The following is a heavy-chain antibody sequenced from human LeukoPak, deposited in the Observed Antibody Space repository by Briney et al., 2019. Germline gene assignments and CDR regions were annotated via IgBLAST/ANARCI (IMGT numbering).Heavy chain of an antibody. J-gene: IGHJ4*02. CDR3: AKDESRIAVAAAATDDY. D-gene: IGHD6-19*01. V-gene: IGHV3-30-3*01. CDR2: ISYDGSNK. Sequence: GGSLRLSCAASGFTFSSYATHWVRQAPGKGLEWVAVISYDGSNKYYADSVKGRFTISRDNSKNTLYLQMNSLRAEDTAVYYCAKDESRIAVAAAATDDYWGQGTLVTVSS. CDR1: GFTFSSYA.